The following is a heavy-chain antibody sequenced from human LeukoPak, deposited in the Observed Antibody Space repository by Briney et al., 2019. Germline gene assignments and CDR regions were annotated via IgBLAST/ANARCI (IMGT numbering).Heavy chain of an antibody. J-gene: IGHJ6*02. CDR1: GYIFTSYW. V-gene: IGHV5-51*01. D-gene: IGHD2-2*01. Sequence: GESLQISCEGSGYIFTSYWIGGGRQMPGKGLEWMGIIYPGDSDTRYSPSFQGQVTISADKSISTAYLQWSSLKASDTAMYYCARHPYCSSTSCYEDYYYGMDVWGQGTTVTVSS. CDR3: ARHPYCSSTSCYEDYYYGMDV. CDR2: IYPGDSDT.